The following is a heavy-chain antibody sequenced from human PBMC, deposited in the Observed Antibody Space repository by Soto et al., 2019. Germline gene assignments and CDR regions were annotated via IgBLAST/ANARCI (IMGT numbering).Heavy chain of an antibody. CDR3: ARDESYGGGETIDY. J-gene: IGHJ4*02. Sequence: GGSLRLSCAASGFTFSSYSMNWVRQAPGKGLEWVSYISSSSSTIYYADSVKGRFTISRDNAKNSLYLQMNSLRAEDTAVYYFARDESYGGGETIDYWAQGTLVPVSS. V-gene: IGHV3-48*01. CDR2: ISSSSSTI. D-gene: IGHD2-21*01. CDR1: GFTFSSYS.